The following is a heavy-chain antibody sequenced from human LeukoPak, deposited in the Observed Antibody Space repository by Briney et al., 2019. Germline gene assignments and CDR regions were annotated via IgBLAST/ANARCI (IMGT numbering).Heavy chain of an antibody. Sequence: PGGSLRLSCAASGFTFSRYAMSWVRQAPGKGLEWVSGISASGGSTYYADSVKGRFTISRDNSKNTVYLQMNSLRVEDTAVYYCAKCLERLGGLYWGQGTLVTVSS. CDR3: AKCLERLGGLY. CDR2: ISASGGST. V-gene: IGHV3-23*01. J-gene: IGHJ4*02. D-gene: IGHD6-25*01. CDR1: GFTFSRYA.